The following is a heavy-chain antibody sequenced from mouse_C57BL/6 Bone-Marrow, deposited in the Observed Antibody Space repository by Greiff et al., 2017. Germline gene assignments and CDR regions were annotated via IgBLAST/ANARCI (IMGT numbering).Heavy chain of an antibody. J-gene: IGHJ4*01. V-gene: IGHV1-64*01. CDR3: AREGYGSRYAMDY. D-gene: IGHD1-1*01. CDR1: GYTFTSYW. CDR2: IHPNSGST. Sequence: VQLQQPGAELVKPGASVKLSCKASGYTFTSYWMHWVKQRPGQGLEWIGMIHPNSGSTNYNEKFKSKATLTVDKSSSTAYMQLSSLTSEDPAVYYCAREGYGSRYAMDYWGQGTSVTVSS.